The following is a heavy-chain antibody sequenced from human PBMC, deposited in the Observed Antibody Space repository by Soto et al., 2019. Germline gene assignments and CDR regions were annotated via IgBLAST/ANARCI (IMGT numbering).Heavy chain of an antibody. CDR1: GDPVSSGSYY. Sequence: QVQLQESGPGLVQTSLTLSLTCSVSGDPVSSGSYYWTWVRQHPVKGLEWIGYIYHTGSTYYNPSLQSRLIMSIDTSRNQFSLHLYSVTAADTAVYFCAAKLGTTHYFDFWGQGSLVAVSS. V-gene: IGHV4-31*03. D-gene: IGHD7-27*01. CDR3: AAKLGTTHYFDF. J-gene: IGHJ4*02. CDR2: IYHTGST.